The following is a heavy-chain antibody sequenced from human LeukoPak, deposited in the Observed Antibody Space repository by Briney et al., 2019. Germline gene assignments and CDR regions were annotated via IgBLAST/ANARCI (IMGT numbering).Heavy chain of an antibody. CDR2: VLDNVRT. CDR1: GGSISSHY. CDR3: ATIKRGNIFGFFDF. Sequence: SETLSLTCTVSGGSISSHYRCWVRQPPGKGLEWIGYVLDNVRTKDNPSLNSRFTLSADTSKNQFSLRLTSVTAADTAVYYCATIKRGNIFGFFDFWGQGILVTVSS. D-gene: IGHD5-18*01. V-gene: IGHV4-59*11. J-gene: IGHJ4*02.